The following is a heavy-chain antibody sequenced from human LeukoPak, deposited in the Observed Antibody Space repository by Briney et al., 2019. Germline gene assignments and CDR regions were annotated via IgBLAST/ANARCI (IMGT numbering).Heavy chain of an antibody. CDR3: ARVAVGATGDWFDP. D-gene: IGHD1-26*01. J-gene: IGHJ5*02. V-gene: IGHV3-11*01. CDR2: ISSSGSTI. CDR1: GFTFRDYY. Sequence: GGSLRLSCAASGFTFRDYYMSWIRQAPGKGLEWVSYISSSGSTIYYADSVKGRFTISRDNAKNSLYLQMNSLRAEDTAVYYCARVAVGATGDWFDPWGQGTLVTVSS.